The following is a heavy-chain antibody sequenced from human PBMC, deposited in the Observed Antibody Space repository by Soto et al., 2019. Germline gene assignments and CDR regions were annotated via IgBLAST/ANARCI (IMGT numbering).Heavy chain of an antibody. V-gene: IGHV1-18*01. J-gene: IGHJ3*02. CDR1: GYTFTSYG. Sequence: QVQLVQSGAEVKKPGASVKVSCKASGYTFTSYGISWVRQAPGQGLEWMGWISAYNGNTNYAQKLQGRVTMTTDTSXSXXYMELRSLRSDDTAVYYCARDGTYYYGSEQDAFDIWGQGTMVTVSS. D-gene: IGHD3-10*01. CDR2: ISAYNGNT. CDR3: ARDGTYYYGSEQDAFDI.